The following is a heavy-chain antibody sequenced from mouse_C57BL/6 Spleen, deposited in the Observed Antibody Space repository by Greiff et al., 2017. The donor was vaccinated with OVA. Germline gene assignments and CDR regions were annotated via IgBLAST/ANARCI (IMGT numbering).Heavy chain of an antibody. CDR1: GFNIKDDY. V-gene: IGHV14-4*01. D-gene: IGHD2-3*01. CDR3: TTGDGEDYAMDY. CDR2: IDPEDGDT. Sequence: VQLQQSGAELVRPGASVKLSCTASGFNIKDDYMHWVKQRPEQGLEWIGWIDPEDGDTEYASKFQGKATITADTSSNTAYLQLSSLTSEDTAVYYCTTGDGEDYAMDYWGQGTSVTVSS. J-gene: IGHJ4*01.